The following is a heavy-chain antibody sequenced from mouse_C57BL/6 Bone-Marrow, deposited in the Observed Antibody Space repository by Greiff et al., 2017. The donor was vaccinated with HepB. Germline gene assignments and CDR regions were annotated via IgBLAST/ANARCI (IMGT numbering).Heavy chain of an antibody. V-gene: IGHV1-61*01. J-gene: IGHJ2*01. CDR2: IYPSDSET. D-gene: IGHD2-1*01. Sequence: QVQLQQPGAELVRPGSSVKLSCKASGYTFTSYWMDWVKQRPGQGLEWIGNIYPSDSETHYNQKFKDKAPLTVVKSSSTAYIQLSSLPSEDSAVYYCARAPYGNYLYYFDYWGQGTTLTVSS. CDR3: ARAPYGNYLYYFDY. CDR1: GYTFTSYW.